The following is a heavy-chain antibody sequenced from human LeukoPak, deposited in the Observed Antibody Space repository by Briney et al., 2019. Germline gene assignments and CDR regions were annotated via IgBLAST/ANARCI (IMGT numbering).Heavy chain of an antibody. D-gene: IGHD1-26*01. Sequence: GGSLRLSCAASGFTFSTYAMSWVRQAPGKGLRWVSGISGSGGTTYYPDSVKGRFTISRDNSKNTLYLQMNSLRAEDTAVYYCAKRSPGRSGFDYWGQGTLVTVSS. J-gene: IGHJ4*02. CDR2: ISGSGGTT. CDR1: GFTFSTYA. V-gene: IGHV3-23*01. CDR3: AKRSPGRSGFDY.